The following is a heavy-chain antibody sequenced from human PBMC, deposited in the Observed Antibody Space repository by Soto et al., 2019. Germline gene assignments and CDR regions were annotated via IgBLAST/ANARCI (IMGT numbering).Heavy chain of an antibody. Sequence: QVQLQESGPGLVKPSETLSLTCTVSGGSISRYYWSWIRQSPGKGLEWIGYVHNSESTNYNPSLKSRVTISVDTSKNQFSLKLSSVTAADTAVYYCARGSRDSSSWDRYFDLWGRGTLVTVSS. CDR3: ARGSRDSSSWDRYFDL. D-gene: IGHD6-13*01. CDR1: GGSISRYY. V-gene: IGHV4-59*01. J-gene: IGHJ2*01. CDR2: VHNSEST.